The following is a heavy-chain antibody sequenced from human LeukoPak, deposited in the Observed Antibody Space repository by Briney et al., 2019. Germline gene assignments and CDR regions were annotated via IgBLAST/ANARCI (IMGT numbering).Heavy chain of an antibody. CDR3: VRERFGAIVEN. CDR1: GFTVANDR. D-gene: IGHD5-24*01. CDR2: VYGGGNT. Sequence: TGGSLRLSCAASGFTVANDRMSWVRQAPGKGLEWVSTVYGGGNTAYADSVKGRFTISRDTSKNTLLLQMNSLRAEDTALYFCVRERFGAIVENWGRGALVIVSS. J-gene: IGHJ4*02. V-gene: IGHV3-53*01.